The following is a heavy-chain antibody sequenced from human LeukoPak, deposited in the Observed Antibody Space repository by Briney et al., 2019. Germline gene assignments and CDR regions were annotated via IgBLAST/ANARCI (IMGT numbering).Heavy chain of an antibody. CDR2: ISGYNGYT. CDR1: GYIFTSYG. Sequence: AAVKVSCKASGYIFTSYGISWVRQAPGQGLERMGWISGYNGYTKYTQKLQGRVTMTTDTSTNTAYMEVRSLRSDDTAVYYCARDLTHRRNYDSSGYQIVPAFWGQGTLVTVSS. CDR3: ARDLTHRRNYDSSGYQIVPAF. D-gene: IGHD3-22*01. J-gene: IGHJ4*02. V-gene: IGHV1-18*01.